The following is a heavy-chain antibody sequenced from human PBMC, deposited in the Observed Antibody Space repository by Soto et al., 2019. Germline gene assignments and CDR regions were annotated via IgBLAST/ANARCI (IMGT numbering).Heavy chain of an antibody. J-gene: IGHJ4*02. CDR3: AREGDYGDYGSDY. CDR2: IYYNGST. V-gene: IGHV4-31*03. CDR1: GGSISSGAYY. Sequence: SETLSLTCTVSGGSISSGAYYWSWIRQHPGKGLQWIGYIYYNGSTYYNPSLKNRVTISLDTSKNQFSLKLYSVTAADTAVHYCAREGDYGDYGSDYWGQGTLVTVSS. D-gene: IGHD4-17*01.